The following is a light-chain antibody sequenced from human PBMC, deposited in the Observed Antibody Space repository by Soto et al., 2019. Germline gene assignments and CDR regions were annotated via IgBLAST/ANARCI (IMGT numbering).Light chain of an antibody. J-gene: IGKJ1*01. CDR3: QQSYTTAPT. V-gene: IGKV1-39*01. Sequence: DIQMTQSPSSLSASVGDRVTITCRASQGISSYLNWYQQKPWRAPKVLIYAAATLQRDVPSRCSGSGSGTDFTLTISSLQPEDVATYYCQQSYTTAPTFGQGTKVEIK. CDR1: QGISSY. CDR2: AAA.